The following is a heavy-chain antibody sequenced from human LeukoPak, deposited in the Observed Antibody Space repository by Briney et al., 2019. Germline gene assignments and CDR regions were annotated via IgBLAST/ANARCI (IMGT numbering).Heavy chain of an antibody. CDR2: IYYSGST. D-gene: IGHD3-3*01. J-gene: IGHJ5*02. V-gene: IGHV4-39*01. CDR3: ASTYYDFWSGRRNWFDP. Sequence: SETLSLTCTVSGGSISSSSYYWGWLRQPPGTGLEWVGSIYYSGSTYYNPSLKGRVTISVDTSKNQFSLKLSSVTAADTAVYYCASTYYDFWSGRRNWFDPWGQGTLVTVSS. CDR1: GGSISSSSYY.